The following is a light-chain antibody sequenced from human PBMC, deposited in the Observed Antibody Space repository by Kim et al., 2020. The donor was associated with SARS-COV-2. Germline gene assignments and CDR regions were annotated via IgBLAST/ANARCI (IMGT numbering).Light chain of an antibody. Sequence: SSELTQDPAESVALGQTVRITCQGNSLISHYASWYQQKPGGAPVLVLYGKSDRPSGIPDRFSGSKSGDTASLTISGAQAEDEADYYCHSRGSSGDHMVFGGGTQLTVL. J-gene: IGLJ3*02. CDR2: GKS. CDR3: HSRGSSGDHMV. V-gene: IGLV3-19*01. CDR1: SLISHY.